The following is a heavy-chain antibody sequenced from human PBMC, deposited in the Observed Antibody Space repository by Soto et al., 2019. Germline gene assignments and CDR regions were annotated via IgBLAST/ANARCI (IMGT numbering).Heavy chain of an antibody. V-gene: IGHV3-72*01. CDR1: GFTLSDHY. CDR2: TRNKANSYTT. CDR3: ARGGAYSAKYPDDY. Sequence: EVQLVESGGGLVQPGGSLRLSCAASGFTLSDHYMDWVRQAPGKGLEWVGRTRNKANSYTTEYAASVKGRFTISRDDSKNSLYLQMNSLKTEDSAVYYCARGGAYSAKYPDDYWGQGTLVTVSS. J-gene: IGHJ4*02. D-gene: IGHD1-26*01.